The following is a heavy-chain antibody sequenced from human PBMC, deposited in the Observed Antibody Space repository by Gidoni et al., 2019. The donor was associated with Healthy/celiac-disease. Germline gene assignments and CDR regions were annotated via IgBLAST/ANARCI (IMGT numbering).Heavy chain of an antibody. CDR2: IYHSGST. Sequence: QVQLQESGPGLVKPSGTLSLTCAVSGGSISSSNWWSWVRQPPGKGLEWIGEIYHSGSTNYNPSLKSRVTISVDKSKNQFSLKLSSVTAADTAVYYCARDLVRYSSGHRKKTIDYWGQGTLVTVSS. D-gene: IGHD6-19*01. CDR1: GGSISSSNW. J-gene: IGHJ4*02. V-gene: IGHV4-4*02. CDR3: ARDLVRYSSGHRKKTIDY.